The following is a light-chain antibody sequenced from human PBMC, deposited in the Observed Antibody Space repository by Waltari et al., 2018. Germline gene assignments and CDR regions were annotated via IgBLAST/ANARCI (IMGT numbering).Light chain of an antibody. V-gene: IGKV2-28*01. J-gene: IGKJ3*01. CDR2: LGS. Sequence: EIVMTQSPIFLPATPGEPASISCRSSQSVLHSDGYNYLDWYLQKQGQSPQLLNYLGSQRAYGGTDMFSGSGAGTDVTLIIRTVEAEDVGVYYCMQALQTPFTFGPGTKVDIK. CDR3: MQALQTPFT. CDR1: QSVLHSDGYNY.